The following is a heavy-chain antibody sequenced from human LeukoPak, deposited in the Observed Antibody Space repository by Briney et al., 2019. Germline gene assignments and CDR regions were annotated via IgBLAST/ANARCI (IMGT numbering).Heavy chain of an antibody. CDR2: IYYSGST. CDR1: GGSISSYY. D-gene: IGHD6-13*01. Sequence: PSETLSLTCTVSGGSISSYYWSWIRQPPGMGLEWIGYIYYSGSTNYNPSLKSRVTISVDTSKNQFSLKLSSVTAADTAVYYCARGVSWVDYFDYWGQGTLVTVSS. CDR3: ARGVSWVDYFDY. V-gene: IGHV4-59*01. J-gene: IGHJ4*02.